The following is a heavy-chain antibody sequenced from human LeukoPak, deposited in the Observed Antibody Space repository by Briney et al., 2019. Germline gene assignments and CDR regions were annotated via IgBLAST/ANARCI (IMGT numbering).Heavy chain of an antibody. CDR3: ARDLTGDQFFDP. Sequence: SQTLSLTCNVSGGSISNDGYYWSWIRQHPGKGLEWLGYIYYSGSTYYNPSLKSRVTLSVDTSKSQFSLRLSSVTATDTAVYYCARDLTGDQFFDPWGQGTLVTVSS. D-gene: IGHD7-27*01. CDR1: GGSISNDGYY. V-gene: IGHV4-31*03. J-gene: IGHJ5*02. CDR2: IYYSGST.